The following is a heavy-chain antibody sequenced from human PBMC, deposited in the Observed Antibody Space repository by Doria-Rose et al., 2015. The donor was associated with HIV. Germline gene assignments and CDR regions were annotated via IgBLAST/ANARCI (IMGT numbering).Heavy chain of an antibody. CDR1: GVSLSSPGMG. Sequence: QVQLVESGPVLVKPTETLTLTCTVSGVSLSSPGMGVSWIRQPPGKALEWLANISSDDERSYKTSLKSRLTISRSASKCQVVLTMTDMDLVDTATYYCARIKSSRWYHKYYFDFWGQGTLVIVSA. V-gene: IGHV2-26*01. J-gene: IGHJ4*02. CDR2: ISSDDER. CDR3: ARIKSSRWYHKYYFDF. D-gene: IGHD6-13*01.